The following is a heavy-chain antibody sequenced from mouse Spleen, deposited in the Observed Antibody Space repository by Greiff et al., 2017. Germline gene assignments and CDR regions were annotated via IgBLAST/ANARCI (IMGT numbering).Heavy chain of an antibody. CDR2: IYPSSGYT. CDR3: ARSGGIAWFAY. V-gene: IGHV1-7*01. J-gene: IGHJ3*01. D-gene: IGHD3-1*01. CDR1: GYTFTSYW. Sequence: QVQLKQSGAELAKPGASVKLSCKASGYTFTSYWMHWVKQRPGQGLEWIGYIYPSSGYTKYNQKFKDKATLTADKCSSTAYMQLSSLTYEDSAVYYCARSGGIAWFAYWGQGTLVTVSA.